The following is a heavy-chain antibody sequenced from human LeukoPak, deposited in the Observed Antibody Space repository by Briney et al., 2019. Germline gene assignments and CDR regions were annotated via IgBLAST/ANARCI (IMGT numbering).Heavy chain of an antibody. Sequence: PGGALRLSCAASGVTFSSDWMHWVREAPGKGRWWVSRINSDGSSTSYADSVKGRFTISRDNDKNKLYLQMNRLRAGDTAVYYCARDPSSSYNYDYWGQGTLVTVSS. CDR2: INSDGSST. CDR1: GVTFSSDW. J-gene: IGHJ4*02. CDR3: ARDPSSSYNYDY. V-gene: IGHV3-74*01. D-gene: IGHD5-24*01.